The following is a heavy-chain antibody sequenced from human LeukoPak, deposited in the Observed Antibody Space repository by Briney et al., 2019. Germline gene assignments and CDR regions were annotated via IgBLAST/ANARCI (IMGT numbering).Heavy chain of an antibody. Sequence: PSETLSLTCTVSGGSISSSSYYWGWIRQPPGKGLEWIGSIYYSGSTYYNPSLKSRVTISVDTSKNQFSLKLSSVTAADTAVYYCARGLIVVVPAAIRAYFDYWGQGTLVTVSS. D-gene: IGHD2-2*01. J-gene: IGHJ4*02. V-gene: IGHV4-39*01. CDR3: ARGLIVVVPAAIRAYFDY. CDR2: IYYSGST. CDR1: GGSISSSSYY.